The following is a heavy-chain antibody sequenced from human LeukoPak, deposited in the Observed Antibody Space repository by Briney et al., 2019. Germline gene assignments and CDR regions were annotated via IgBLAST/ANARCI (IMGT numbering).Heavy chain of an antibody. Sequence: PSETLSLTCAVYGGSFSGYYWSWIRQPPGKGLEWIGEINHSGSTNYNPSLKSRVTISVDTSKNQFSLKLSSVTAADTAVYYCARDWCSGGSCYSSFDYWGQGTLVTVSS. CDR2: INHSGST. CDR3: ARDWCSGGSCYSSFDY. CDR1: GGSFSGYY. J-gene: IGHJ4*02. D-gene: IGHD2-15*01. V-gene: IGHV4-34*01.